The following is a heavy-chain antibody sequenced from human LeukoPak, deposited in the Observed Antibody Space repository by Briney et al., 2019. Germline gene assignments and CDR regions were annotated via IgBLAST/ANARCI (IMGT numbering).Heavy chain of an antibody. CDR1: GGSITTYY. V-gene: IGHV4-59*08. CDR2: IYSSGST. Sequence: SETLSLTCSVSGGSITTYYWSWIRQPPGKGLEWIGYIYSSGSTNSNPSLKSRVTISVDTSKSQFSLKMTSVTAADTAVYYCARQGSGGRAFDIWGQGTMVTVSS. CDR3: ARQGSGGRAFDI. D-gene: IGHD1-26*01. J-gene: IGHJ3*02.